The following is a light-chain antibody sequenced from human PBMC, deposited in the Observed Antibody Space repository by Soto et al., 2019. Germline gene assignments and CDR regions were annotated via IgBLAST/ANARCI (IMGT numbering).Light chain of an antibody. J-gene: IGKJ1*01. V-gene: IGKV3-15*01. Sequence: EIVMTQSPATLSVSPGERATLSCRASQSVSSNLAWYQQKPGQAHRLLIYGASTRATGIPARFSGSGSGKEFTLTISSLQSEDFAVYYGQQYKNWPTWTFGQGTKVDIK. CDR3: QQYKNWPTWT. CDR1: QSVSSN. CDR2: GAS.